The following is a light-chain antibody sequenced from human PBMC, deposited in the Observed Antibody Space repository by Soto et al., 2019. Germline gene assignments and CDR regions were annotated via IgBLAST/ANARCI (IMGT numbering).Light chain of an antibody. CDR1: QSVTNNY. Sequence: EIVLTQSPGTLCLSPGERPTLSCRASQSVTNNYLAWFQQKPGQAPRLLMYGASSRATGIPDRFSGSGSGTDFTLTISRLEPEDFAVYYCPQYGSSLTVGGGTQVEIK. CDR2: GAS. V-gene: IGKV3-20*01. CDR3: PQYGSSLT. J-gene: IGKJ4*01.